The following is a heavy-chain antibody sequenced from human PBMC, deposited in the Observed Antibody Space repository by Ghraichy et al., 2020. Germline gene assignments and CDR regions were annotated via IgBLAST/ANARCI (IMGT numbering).Heavy chain of an antibody. CDR1: GGSFSGYY. Sequence: ETLSLTCAVYGGSFSGYYWSWIRQPPGKGLEWIGEINHSGSTNYNPSLKSRVTISVDTSKNQFSLKLSSVTAADTAVYYCARARLSRAAAGLYYYYYGMDVWGQGTTVTVSS. V-gene: IGHV4-34*01. CDR2: INHSGST. J-gene: IGHJ6*02. CDR3: ARARLSRAAAGLYYYYYGMDV. D-gene: IGHD6-13*01.